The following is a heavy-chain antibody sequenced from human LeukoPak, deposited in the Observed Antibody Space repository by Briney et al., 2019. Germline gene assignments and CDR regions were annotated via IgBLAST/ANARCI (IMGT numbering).Heavy chain of an antibody. CDR3: VRQGGDYVFDY. J-gene: IGHJ4*02. D-gene: IGHD2-21*02. Sequence: GRSLRLSCAASRFAFSTYAMHWVRQAPGEALEWVAVISFDGDTKHYTDSVQGRFTISRDNSKATLYLQMNSLRTDDTAVYFCVRQGGDYVFDYWGQGTPVTVSS. CDR2: ISFDGDTK. V-gene: IGHV3-30-3*01. CDR1: RFAFSTYA.